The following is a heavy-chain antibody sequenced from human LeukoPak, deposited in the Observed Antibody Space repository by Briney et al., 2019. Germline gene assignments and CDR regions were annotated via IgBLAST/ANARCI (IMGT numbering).Heavy chain of an antibody. CDR1: GFTVSSNY. V-gene: IGHV3-66*01. D-gene: IGHD5-24*01. CDR3: ARDGRWLQLAPDAFDI. J-gene: IGHJ3*02. Sequence: GGSLRLSCTASGFTVSSNYMTWVRQAPGKGLEWVSLIYSGDSTYYADSVKGRFTMSRDNSKNTLYLQMNSLRVEDTAVYYCARDGRWLQLAPDAFDIWGQGTMVTVSS. CDR2: IYSGDST.